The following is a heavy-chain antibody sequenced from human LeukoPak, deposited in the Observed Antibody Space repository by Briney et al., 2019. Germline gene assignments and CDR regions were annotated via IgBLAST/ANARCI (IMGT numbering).Heavy chain of an antibody. V-gene: IGHV1-69*01. CDR1: LGTFSRYA. CDR2: FIPIFGTA. D-gene: IGHD2-8*01. Sequence: GSPEKVSPKASLGTFSRYAISRGREAPGHRLEGMGGFIPIFGTAHSAQKFQGRVTITADESTTTAYIELSSLRSPDTPVYYCARPLTANALDYWGQGTLVTVSS. J-gene: IGHJ4*02. CDR3: ARPLTANALDY.